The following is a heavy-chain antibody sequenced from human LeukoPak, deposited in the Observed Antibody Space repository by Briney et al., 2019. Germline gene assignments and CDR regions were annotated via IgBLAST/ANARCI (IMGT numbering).Heavy chain of an antibody. V-gene: IGHV3-64D*06. J-gene: IGHJ4*02. CDR1: GFTFSSYA. CDR3: VKEGRKQWLGPSFDY. Sequence: PGGSLRLSCSASGFTFSSYAMHWVRQAPGKGLEYVSAISSNGGSTYYADSVKGRFTISRDNSKNTLYLQMSSLRAEDTAVYYCVKEGRKQWLGPSFDYWGQGTLVTVSS. CDR2: ISSNGGST. D-gene: IGHD6-19*01.